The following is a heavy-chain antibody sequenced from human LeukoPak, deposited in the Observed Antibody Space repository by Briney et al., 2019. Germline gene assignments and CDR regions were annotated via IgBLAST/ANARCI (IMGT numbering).Heavy chain of an antibody. J-gene: IGHJ5*02. V-gene: IGHV3-30-3*01. CDR1: GFTFSSYA. D-gene: IGHD6-25*01. CDR3: ARERAAPGWFDP. Sequence: GRSLRLSCAASGFTFSSYAMHWVRQAPGKGLEWVAVISYDGSNKYYADSVKGRFTISRDNSKNTLYLQMNSLRAEDTAVYYCARERAAPGWFDPWGQGTLVTVSS. CDR2: ISYDGSNK.